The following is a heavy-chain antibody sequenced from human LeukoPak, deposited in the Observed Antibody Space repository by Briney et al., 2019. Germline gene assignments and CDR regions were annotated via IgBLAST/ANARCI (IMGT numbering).Heavy chain of an antibody. CDR3: ARYCSSTSCYYYGMDV. J-gene: IGHJ6*02. V-gene: IGHV3-21*01. D-gene: IGHD2-2*01. CDR1: GFTFSSYS. CDR2: ISSSSYI. Sequence: PGGSLRLSCAASGFTFSSYSMNWVRQAPGKGLEWVSSISSSSYIYYADSVKGRFTISRDNAKNSLYLQMNSLRAEDTAVYYCARYCSSTSCYYYGMDVWGQGTTVTVSS.